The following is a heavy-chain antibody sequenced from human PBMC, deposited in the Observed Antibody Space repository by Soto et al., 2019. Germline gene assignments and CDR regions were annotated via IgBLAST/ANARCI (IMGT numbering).Heavy chain of an antibody. V-gene: IGHV4-39*07. D-gene: IGHD3-10*01. CDR3: ARGEPGDPLLFDY. J-gene: IGHJ4*02. CDR2: IFYSGST. CDR1: GYSISSSNYF. Sequence: SETLSLTCTVSGYSISSSNYFWGWIRQPPGKGLEWIGTIFYSGSTNYNPSLKSRVTISVDTSKNQFSLKLSSVTAADTAVYYCARGEPGDPLLFDYWGQGTLVTVSS.